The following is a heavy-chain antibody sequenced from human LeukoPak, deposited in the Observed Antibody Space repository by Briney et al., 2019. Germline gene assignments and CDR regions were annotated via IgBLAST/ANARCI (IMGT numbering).Heavy chain of an antibody. D-gene: IGHD4-17*01. Sequence: PGGSLRLSCAASGFTFSSYAMSWARQAPVKGLEWVSAISGSGGSTYYADSVKGRFTISRDNSKNTLYLQMNSLRAEDTAVYYCAKDKGDYVGHYFDYWGQGTLVTVSS. V-gene: IGHV3-23*01. CDR3: AKDKGDYVGHYFDY. CDR2: ISGSGGST. J-gene: IGHJ4*02. CDR1: GFTFSSYA.